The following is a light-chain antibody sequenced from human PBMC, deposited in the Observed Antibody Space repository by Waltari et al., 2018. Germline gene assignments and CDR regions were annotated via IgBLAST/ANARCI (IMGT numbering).Light chain of an antibody. J-gene: IGLJ2*01. CDR2: DVT. V-gene: IGLV2-14*01. Sequence: QSALTQPASVSGSPGQSITISCTGTSSDVGDYNYVSWYQQHTGKAPKLMIYDVTKRPAGVSSRFSGSKSGNTASRTIAGLQAEDEADYYCSSYTSSSPSVLFGGGTKLTVL. CDR3: SSYTSSSPSVL. CDR1: SSDVGDYNY.